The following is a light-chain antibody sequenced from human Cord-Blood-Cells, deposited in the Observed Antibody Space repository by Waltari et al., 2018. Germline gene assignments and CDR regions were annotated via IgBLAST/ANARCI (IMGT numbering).Light chain of an antibody. CDR2: EGS. CDR1: SREVGSYKL. Sequence: QSALTQHASVSGSPGQSITISCTRTSREVGSYKLVSWYQQHPGKAPKLMIYEGSKRPSGVSNRFSGSKSGNTASLTISGLQAEDEADYYCCSYAGSSTFAVFGGGTKLTVL. CDR3: CSYAGSSTFAV. V-gene: IGLV2-23*03. J-gene: IGLJ3*02.